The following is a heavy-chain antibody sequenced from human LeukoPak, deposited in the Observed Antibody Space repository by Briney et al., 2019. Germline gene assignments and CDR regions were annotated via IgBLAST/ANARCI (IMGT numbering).Heavy chain of an antibody. D-gene: IGHD1-26*01. CDR2: ISYDGSYK. CDR3: ARDPLAWGGTYYVDY. V-gene: IGHV3-30*01. Sequence: PGGSLRLSCAASEFTFSKYAMHWVRQAPGKGLEWVAVISYDGSYKYYADSVKGRFTISRDNSKNTLYLQMDSLRAEDTAVHYCARDPLAWGGTYYVDYWGQGTLVTVSS. CDR1: EFTFSKYA. J-gene: IGHJ4*02.